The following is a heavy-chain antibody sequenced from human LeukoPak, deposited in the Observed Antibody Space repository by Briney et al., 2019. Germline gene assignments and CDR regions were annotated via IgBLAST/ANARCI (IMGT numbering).Heavy chain of an antibody. Sequence: GRSLRLSCAASGFIFSNYGIHWLRQAPGKGLEWVAAISFDTSRRYYKDSVKGRFIVSRDNSKNTAFLQMDSLRPEDTAVYHCARRYGDNERGYWGQGTLVTVSS. CDR1: GFIFSNYG. CDR2: ISFDTSRR. CDR3: ARRYGDNERGY. J-gene: IGHJ4*02. V-gene: IGHV3-30*03. D-gene: IGHD4-17*01.